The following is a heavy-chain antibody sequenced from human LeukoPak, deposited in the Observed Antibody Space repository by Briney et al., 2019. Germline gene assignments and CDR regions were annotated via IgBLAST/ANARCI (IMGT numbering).Heavy chain of an antibody. J-gene: IGHJ6*03. CDR3: ARTRIVVVPAAIRYYYYYYMDV. CDR2: ISPSGGST. CDR1: GYTFTSNY. D-gene: IGHD2-2*01. Sequence: GASVKVSCKAFGYTFTSNYMHWVRQAPGQGPEWMGVISPSGGSTTYAQKFQGRVTLTRDMSTSTAYMELSSLRSEDTAVYYCARTRIVVVPAAIRYYYYYYMDVWGKGTTVTISS. V-gene: IGHV1-46*01.